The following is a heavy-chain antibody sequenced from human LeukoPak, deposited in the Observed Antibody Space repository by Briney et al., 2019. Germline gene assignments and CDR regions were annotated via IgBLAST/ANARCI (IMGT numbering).Heavy chain of an antibody. Sequence: ASVKVSCKASGGTFSSYAISWVRQAPGQGLEWMGRIIPIFGTANYAQKFQGRVTITADESTSTAYMELSSLRSEDTAVYYCASTARNYYYYGMDVWGKGTTVTVSS. CDR1: GGTFSSYA. V-gene: IGHV1-69*15. CDR2: IIPIFGTA. D-gene: IGHD2-21*02. J-gene: IGHJ6*04. CDR3: ASTARNYYYYGMDV.